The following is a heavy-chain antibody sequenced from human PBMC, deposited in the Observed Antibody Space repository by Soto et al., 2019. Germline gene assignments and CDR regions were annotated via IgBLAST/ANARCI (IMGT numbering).Heavy chain of an antibody. CDR1: GYTFTSYY. V-gene: IGHV1-46*01. Sequence: ASLKVSCKASGYTFTSYYMHWVRQAPGQGLEWMGIINPSGGSTSYAQKFQGRVTMTRDTSTSTVYMELNNLRVEDTAIYYCVKDRYAWERNQGFNFWRQGTLVSVPS. CDR3: VKDRYAWERNQGFNF. D-gene: IGHD1-1*01. CDR2: INPSGGST. J-gene: IGHJ4*02.